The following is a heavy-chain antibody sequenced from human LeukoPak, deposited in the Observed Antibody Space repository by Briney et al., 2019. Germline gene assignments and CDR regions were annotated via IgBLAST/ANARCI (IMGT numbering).Heavy chain of an antibody. D-gene: IGHD5-18*01. CDR2: IDPSDSET. CDR3: ARQTAMGRSGDY. J-gene: IGHJ4*02. Sequence: GESLKISCKASGYSFTSYWIGWVRQMPGKGLEWMGIIDPSDSETRYTPSFQGQVTISVDKSLTTADLQWNSLKASDTAMYYCARQTAMGRSGDYWGQGTLVTVSS. CDR1: GYSFTSYW. V-gene: IGHV5-51*01.